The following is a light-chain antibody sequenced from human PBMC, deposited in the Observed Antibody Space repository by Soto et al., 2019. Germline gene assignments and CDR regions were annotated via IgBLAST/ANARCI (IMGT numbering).Light chain of an antibody. CDR3: QQYGSPLT. V-gene: IGKV3-20*01. J-gene: IGKJ4*01. CDR2: GAS. Sequence: EIVLTQSPGTLSLSPGERATLSCRASQSVSSSYLAWYQQKPGQAPRLHIYGASSRATGIPDRFSGSGSGTDFTLTISRLEPEDFAVYYCQQYGSPLTFGGGTKVEIK. CDR1: QSVSSSY.